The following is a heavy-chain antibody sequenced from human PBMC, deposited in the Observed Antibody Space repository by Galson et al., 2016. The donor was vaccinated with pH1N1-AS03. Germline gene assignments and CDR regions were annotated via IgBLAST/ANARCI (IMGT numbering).Heavy chain of an antibody. J-gene: IGHJ5*02. V-gene: IGHV4-39*01. CDR2: MYSSGSP. D-gene: IGHD2-21*02. CDR1: GGSIRRSSYY. Sequence: SETLSLTCSVSGGSIRRSSYYWGWIRQPPGKGLEWIGSMYSSGSPYYNPSLKSRLSMSIDTSKNQFSLRLRSVTAADTALYYGARTTSTAPQAWRLDPWGQGTLVTVSS. CDR3: ARTTSTAPQAWRLDP.